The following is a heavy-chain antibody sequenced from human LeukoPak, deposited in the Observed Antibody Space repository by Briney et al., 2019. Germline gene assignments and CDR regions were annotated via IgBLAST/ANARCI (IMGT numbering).Heavy chain of an antibody. CDR2: ISYDGSNK. V-gene: IGHV3-30*03. CDR3: ARDRGLLWFGELLH. CDR1: GFTFSSYG. Sequence: GGSLRLSCAASGFTFSSYGMSWVRQAPGKGLEWVAVISYDGSNKYYADSVKGRFTISRDNSKNTLYLQMNSLRAEDTAVYYCARDRGLLWFGELLHWGQGTLVTVSS. J-gene: IGHJ4*02. D-gene: IGHD3-10*01.